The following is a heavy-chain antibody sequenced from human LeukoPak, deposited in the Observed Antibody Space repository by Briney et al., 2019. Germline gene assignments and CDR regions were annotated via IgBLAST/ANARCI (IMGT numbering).Heavy chain of an antibody. D-gene: IGHD5-18*01. CDR3: ARVRGYYSAYYFDY. CDR2: INSDGSST. CDR1: GFTFSNYA. Sequence: GGSLRLSCAASGFTFSNYAMSWVRQAPGKGLVWVSRINSDGSSTSYADSVKGRFTISRDNAKNTLYLQMNSLTAEDTAVYYCARVRGYYSAYYFDYWGQGTLVTVSS. J-gene: IGHJ4*02. V-gene: IGHV3-74*01.